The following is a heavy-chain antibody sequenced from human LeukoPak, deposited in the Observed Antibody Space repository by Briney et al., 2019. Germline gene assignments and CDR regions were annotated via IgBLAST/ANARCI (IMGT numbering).Heavy chain of an antibody. D-gene: IGHD2-8*02. V-gene: IGHV6-1*01. CDR1: GDSVSSKSAA. Sequence: SQTLSLTCAISGDSVSSKSAAWNWIRQSPSRGPEWLGRTYYRSKWYNEYAVSLKGRITINPDTSKSQFSLQLNSVAPEDTAVYYCARTTGHFDYWGQGTLVTVSS. J-gene: IGHJ4*02. CDR2: TYYRSKWYN. CDR3: ARTTGHFDY.